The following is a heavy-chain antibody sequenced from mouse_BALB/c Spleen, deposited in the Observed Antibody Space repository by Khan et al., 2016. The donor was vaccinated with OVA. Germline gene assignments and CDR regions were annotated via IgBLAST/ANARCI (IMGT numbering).Heavy chain of an antibody. V-gene: IGHV3-2*02. Sequence: EVQLQESGPGLVKPSQSLSLTCTVTGYSITSDYAWNWIRQFPGNKLEWMGFISYSGNTKYNPSLKSRFSITRDPSKNQFFLQLNSVTTEDTATYYCARVDGGDFDYWGQGTSLTFSS. D-gene: IGHD2-3*01. CDR1: GYSITSDYA. CDR3: ARVDGGDFDY. CDR2: ISYSGNT. J-gene: IGHJ2*02.